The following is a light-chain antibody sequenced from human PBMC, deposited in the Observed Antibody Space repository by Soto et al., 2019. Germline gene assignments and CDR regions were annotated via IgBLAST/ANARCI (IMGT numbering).Light chain of an antibody. CDR3: QAWDSSTVV. V-gene: IGLV3-1*01. CDR1: KLGDKY. CDR2: QDS. J-gene: IGLJ2*01. Sequence: SSELTQPLSVSVSPGQTASITCSGDKLGDKYACWYQQKPGQSPVLVIYQDSKRPSGIPERFSGSNSGNTATLTISGTQAMDEADSYCQAWDSSTVVFGGGTQLTVL.